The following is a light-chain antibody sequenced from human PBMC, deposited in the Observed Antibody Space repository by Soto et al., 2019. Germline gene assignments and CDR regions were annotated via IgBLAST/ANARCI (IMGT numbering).Light chain of an antibody. V-gene: IGLV2-8*01. J-gene: IGLJ1*01. CDR3: SSYAGGPYV. Sequence: QSALTQPPSASGSPGQSVTISWTGTSSEVGGYNYVAWYQQHPGKAPKLMISEVNKRPSGVPDRFSGSKSGNTASLTVSGLHAEDAADYYCSSYAGGPYVFGSGTKLTVL. CDR2: EVN. CDR1: SSEVGGYNY.